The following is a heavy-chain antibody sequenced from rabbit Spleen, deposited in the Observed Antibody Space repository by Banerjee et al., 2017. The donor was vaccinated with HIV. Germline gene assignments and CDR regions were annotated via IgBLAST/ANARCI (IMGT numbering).Heavy chain of an antibody. CDR3: AADDASGWGADYFKL. V-gene: IGHV1S40*01. CDR1: GFSFSSGYY. Sequence: QSLEESGGDLVKPGTSLTLTCKASGFSFSSGYYMCWVRQAPGKGLEWIACIAAGSSGFTYFATWAKGRFTISKASTTVTLQTTSLTVADTATYFCAADDASGWGADYFKLWGQGTLVTVS. CDR2: IAAGSSGFT. D-gene: IGHD4-1*01. J-gene: IGHJ4*01.